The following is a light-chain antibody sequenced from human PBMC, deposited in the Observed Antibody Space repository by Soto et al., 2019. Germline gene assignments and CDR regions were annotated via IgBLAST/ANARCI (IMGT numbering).Light chain of an antibody. CDR3: QQYGSSTPST. CDR2: GAS. Sequence: EIVLTQSPGTLSLSPGEIATLSCRSIQSVSSSYLAWYQQKPGQAPRLLIYGASSRATGIPDRFSGSGSGKDFTITISRLEPEDFAVYYCQQYGSSTPSTFGQGTKVDIK. J-gene: IGKJ1*01. CDR1: QSVSSSY. V-gene: IGKV3-20*01.